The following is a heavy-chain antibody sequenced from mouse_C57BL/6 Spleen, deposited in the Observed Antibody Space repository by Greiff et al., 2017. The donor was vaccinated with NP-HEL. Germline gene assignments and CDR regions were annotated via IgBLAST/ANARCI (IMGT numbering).Heavy chain of an antibody. CDR2: ISDGGSYT. V-gene: IGHV5-4*03. D-gene: IGHD6-5*01. CDR3: ARAYPRYFDV. J-gene: IGHJ1*03. CDR1: GFTFSSYA. Sequence: EVKVVESGGGLVKPGGSLKLSCAASGFTFSSYAMSWVRQTPEKRLEWVATISDGGSYTYYPDNVKGRFTISRDNAKNNLYLQMSHLKSEDTAMYYCARAYPRYFDVWGTGTTVTVSS.